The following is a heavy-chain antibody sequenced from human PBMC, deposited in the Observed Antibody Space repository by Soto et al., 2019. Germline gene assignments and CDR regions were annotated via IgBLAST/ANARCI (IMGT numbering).Heavy chain of an antibody. D-gene: IGHD3-3*01. Sequence: GGSLRLSCAASGFTFSSYGVHWVRQAPGKGLEWVAVIWYDGSNKYYADSVKGRFTISRDNSKNTLYLQMNSLRAEDTAVYYCARLQGDFWSGYYYGMDVWGQGTTVTVPS. CDR2: IWYDGSNK. CDR1: GFTFSSYG. V-gene: IGHV3-33*01. CDR3: ARLQGDFWSGYYYGMDV. J-gene: IGHJ6*02.